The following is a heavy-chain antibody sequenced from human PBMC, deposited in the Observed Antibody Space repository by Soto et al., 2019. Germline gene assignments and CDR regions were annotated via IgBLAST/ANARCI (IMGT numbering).Heavy chain of an antibody. CDR2: IIPILGIA. D-gene: IGHD5-12*01. J-gene: IGHJ2*01. Sequence: QVQLVQSGAEVQKPGSSVKVSCKASGGTFSSYTISWVRQAPGQGLEWMGRIIPILGIANYAQKFQGRVTITADKSTSTAYMELSSLRSEDTAVYYCAREFQRGYSGCGGVRGGRWYFDLWGRGTLVTVSS. CDR1: GGTFSSYT. V-gene: IGHV1-69*08. CDR3: AREFQRGYSGCGGVRGGRWYFDL.